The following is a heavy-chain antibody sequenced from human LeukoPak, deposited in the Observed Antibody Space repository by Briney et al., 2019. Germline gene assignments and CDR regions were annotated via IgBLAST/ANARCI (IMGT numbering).Heavy chain of an antibody. CDR2: IYYSGST. CDR1: GGSFSGYY. V-gene: IGHV4-30-4*01. CDR3: ARERRITMVRGVILPYGMDV. Sequence: SETLSLTCAVYGGSFSGYYWSWIRQPPGKGLEWIGYIYYSGSTYYNPSLKSRVTISVDTSKNQFSLKLSSVTAADTAVYYCARERRITMVRGVILPYGMDVWGQGTTVTVSS. D-gene: IGHD3-10*01. J-gene: IGHJ6*02.